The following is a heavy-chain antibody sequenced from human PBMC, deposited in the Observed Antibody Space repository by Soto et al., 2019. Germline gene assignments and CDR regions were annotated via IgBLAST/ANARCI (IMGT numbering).Heavy chain of an antibody. CDR2: INAGNGNT. Sequence: ASVKVSCKAPGYTFTSYAMHWVRQAPGQRLEWMGWINAGNGNTKYSQKFQGRVTITRDTSASTAYMELSSLISEDTAVYYCARGSGLTYFDYWGQGTLVTVSS. V-gene: IGHV1-3*01. CDR3: ARGSGLTYFDY. D-gene: IGHD3-10*01. CDR1: GYTFTSYA. J-gene: IGHJ4*02.